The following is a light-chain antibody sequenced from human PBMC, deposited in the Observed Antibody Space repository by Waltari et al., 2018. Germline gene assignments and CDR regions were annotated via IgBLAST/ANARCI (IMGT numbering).Light chain of an antibody. J-gene: IGLJ2*01. CDR1: NSTIGTNY. V-gene: IGLV1-47*01. Sequence: QSVLTQPPSASGTPGQRVIISCSGSNSTIGTNYVYWYQQLPGTAPKVLIYRNNQRPSRVPDRFSGSKSGTSASLAISGLRSEDEADYYCAAWDDSLRAVVFGGGTKLCVL. CDR3: AAWDDSLRAVV. CDR2: RNN.